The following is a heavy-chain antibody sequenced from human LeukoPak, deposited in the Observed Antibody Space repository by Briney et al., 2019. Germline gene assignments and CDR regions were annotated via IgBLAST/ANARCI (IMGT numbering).Heavy chain of an antibody. CDR1: GFSLGTSGMC. D-gene: IGHD3-9*01. CDR3: ARKPLRPDAFDI. J-gene: IGHJ3*02. Sequence: SGPGLVKPTQTLTLTCTLTGFSLGTSGMCVSWMRHPPGKALEWLALIDWDDDKYDSTSLKTRLTISKDTSKNQVVLTMTNMDPVDTATYYCARKPLRPDAFDIWGQGTVVTVSS. V-gene: IGHV2-70*01. CDR2: IDWDDDK.